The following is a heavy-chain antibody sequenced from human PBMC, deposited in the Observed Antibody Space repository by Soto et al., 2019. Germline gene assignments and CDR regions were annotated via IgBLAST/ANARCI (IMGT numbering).Heavy chain of an antibody. CDR3: ARVGSYDFWSGPRHYYYYGMDV. J-gene: IGHJ6*02. CDR1: GYTFSSYD. Sequence: GASVKVSCKASGYTFSSYDINWVRQATGQGLEWMGWMNPNSGNTGYAQKFQGRVTMTRNTSISTAYMELSSLRSEDTAVYYCARVGSYDFWSGPRHYYYYGMDVWGQGTTVTVSS. CDR2: MNPNSGNT. D-gene: IGHD3-3*01. V-gene: IGHV1-8*01.